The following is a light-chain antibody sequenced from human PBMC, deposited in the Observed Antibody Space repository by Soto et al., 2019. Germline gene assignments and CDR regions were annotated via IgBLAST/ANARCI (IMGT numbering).Light chain of an antibody. J-gene: IGKJ2*01. CDR1: QSINTF. CDR3: QQSYSTPYT. V-gene: IGKV1-39*01. Sequence: IQMTQSPSSLSAPVGDRVTITCRASQSINTFLNWYQQKPGKAPELLIYSASNLQSGLPSRFGGSGSGTDFTLTISSLQTEDFGSYYCQQSYSTPYTFGQGT. CDR2: SAS.